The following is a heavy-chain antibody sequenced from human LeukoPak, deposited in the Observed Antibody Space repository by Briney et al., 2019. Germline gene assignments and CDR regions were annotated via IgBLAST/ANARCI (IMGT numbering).Heavy chain of an antibody. CDR3: AKDYLGSSGFSYYFDY. J-gene: IGHJ4*02. D-gene: IGHD3-22*01. Sequence: PGGSLRLSCAASGFSFSSYATSWVCQTPGKGLEWVSSISGSGATTYYADSVKGRFTISRDNSRNTLYLQMNSLRAEDTAVYYCAKDYLGSSGFSYYFDYWGQGTLVTVSS. V-gene: IGHV3-23*01. CDR2: ISGSGATT. CDR1: GFSFSSYA.